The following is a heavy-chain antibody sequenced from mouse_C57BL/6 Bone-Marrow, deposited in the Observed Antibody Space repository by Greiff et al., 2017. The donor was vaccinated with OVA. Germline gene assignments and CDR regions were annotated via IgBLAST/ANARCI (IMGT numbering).Heavy chain of an antibody. V-gene: IGHV1-18*01. Sequence: EVQLQQSGPELVKPGASVKIPCKASGYTFTDYNMDWVKQSHGKSLEWIGDINPNNGGTIYNQKFKGKATLTVDKSSSTAYMELRSLTSEDTAVYYCARLLVGGYWYFDVWGTGTTVTVSS. CDR2: INPNNGGT. D-gene: IGHD1-1*01. CDR1: GYTFTDYN. J-gene: IGHJ1*03. CDR3: ARLLVGGYWYFDV.